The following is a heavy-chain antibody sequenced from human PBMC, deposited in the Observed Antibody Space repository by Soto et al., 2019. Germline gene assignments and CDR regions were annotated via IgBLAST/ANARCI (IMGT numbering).Heavy chain of an antibody. CDR1: GFTFSSYG. Sequence: QVQLVESGGGVVQPGRSLRLSCAASGFTFSSYGMHWVRQAPGKGLEWVAVISYDGSNKYYADSVKGRFTISRDNSKYTLYLQMNSLRAEDTAVYYCAKGCSSTSCPPIYYYYGMDVWGQGTTVTVSS. V-gene: IGHV3-30*18. CDR3: AKGCSSTSCPPIYYYYGMDV. CDR2: ISYDGSNK. J-gene: IGHJ6*02. D-gene: IGHD2-2*01.